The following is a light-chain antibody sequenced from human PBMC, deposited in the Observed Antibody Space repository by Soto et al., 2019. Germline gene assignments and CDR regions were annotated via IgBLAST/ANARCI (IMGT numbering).Light chain of an antibody. CDR3: LLSCPGAVV. CDR2: DTS. CDR1: TGTVTSGHF. J-gene: IGLJ2*01. Sequence: QSVVTQEPSLTVSPGGTVTLTCGSSTGTVTSGHFPFWFQQKPGQAPRTLISDTSNKHSWTPARFSGSLLGDKAALTLSGAQPEDEAEYYCLLSCPGAVVFGGGTKLTVL. V-gene: IGLV7-46*01.